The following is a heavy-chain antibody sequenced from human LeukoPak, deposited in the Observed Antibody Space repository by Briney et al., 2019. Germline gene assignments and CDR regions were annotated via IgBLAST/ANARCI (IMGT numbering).Heavy chain of an antibody. CDR2: ISGSGGST. J-gene: IGHJ4*02. D-gene: IGHD3-16*01. CDR1: GFTFSSYA. V-gene: IGHV3-23*01. Sequence: PGGSLRLSCAASGFTFSSYAMSWVRQAPGKGLEWVSAISGSGGSTYYADSVKGRFTISRDNSKDTLYLQMNSLRAEDTAVYYCAKGGSGRTLFDYWGQGTLVTVSS. CDR3: AKGGSGRTLFDY.